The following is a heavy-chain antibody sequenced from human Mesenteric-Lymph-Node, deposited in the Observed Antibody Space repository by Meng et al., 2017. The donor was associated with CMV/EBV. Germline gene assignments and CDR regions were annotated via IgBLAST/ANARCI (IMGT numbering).Heavy chain of an antibody. CDR3: ARSRAAMEDFDY. J-gene: IGHJ4*02. CDR2: MYYSGST. D-gene: IGHD5-18*01. Sequence: SETLSLTCTVSGGSISSSNYYWGWIRQPPGKGLEWIGTMYYSGSTYYNPSLRSRVTISGDTSKNQISLQLSSVTAADTAVYYCARSRAAMEDFDYWGQGTRVTVSS. CDR1: GGSISSSNYY. V-gene: IGHV4-39*07.